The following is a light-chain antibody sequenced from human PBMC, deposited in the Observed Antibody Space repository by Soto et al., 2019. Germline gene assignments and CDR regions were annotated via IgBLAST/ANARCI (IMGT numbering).Light chain of an antibody. CDR2: AAS. CDR1: HDIRSD. CDR3: LQQNSNPFT. J-gene: IGKJ3*01. Sequence: DIQMTQSPSSLSASVGDRVTITCRTSHDIRSDLGWFQQKPGKAPKRLIYAASTFQSGVPSRFSGSRSGTEFTLTISSLQPEDFSTYYCLQQNSNPFTFGPGTKVDIK. V-gene: IGKV1-17*01.